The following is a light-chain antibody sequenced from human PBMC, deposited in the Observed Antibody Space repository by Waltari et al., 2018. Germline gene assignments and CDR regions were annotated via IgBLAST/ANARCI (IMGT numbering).Light chain of an antibody. Sequence: QSALTQPRSVSGSPGQSVTISCTGTSSDVGGYTSVSWYQQHPGKAPKLMIYDVSKRPSGVPDRFSGSKSGNTASLTISGLQAEDEADYYCCSYAGSYTFGVFGSGTKVTVL. CDR1: SSDVGGYTS. V-gene: IGLV2-11*01. J-gene: IGLJ6*01. CDR3: CSYAGSYTFGV. CDR2: DVS.